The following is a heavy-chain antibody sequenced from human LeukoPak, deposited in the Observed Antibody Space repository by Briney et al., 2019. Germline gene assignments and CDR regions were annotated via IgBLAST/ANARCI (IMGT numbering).Heavy chain of an antibody. D-gene: IGHD3-22*01. J-gene: IGHJ4*02. Sequence: GASVKVSCKASGYTFTDYYIHWVRQAPGQGLEWMGWINPNSGGTNYAQKFQGRVTMTRDASISTAYMELSRLRSDDTAVYYCARLYDSSGSADYWGQGTLVTVSS. CDR3: ARLYDSSGSADY. CDR1: GYTFTDYY. CDR2: INPNSGGT. V-gene: IGHV1-2*02.